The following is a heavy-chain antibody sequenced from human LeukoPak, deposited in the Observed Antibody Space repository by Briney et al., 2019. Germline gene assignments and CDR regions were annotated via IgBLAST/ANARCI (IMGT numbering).Heavy chain of an antibody. V-gene: IGHV3-13*01. CDR3: ARDRVDDAFDI. CDR2: IGTAGDT. Sequence: GGSLRLSCAASGFTFSSYGMHWVRQATGKGLEWVSAIGTAGDTYYPGSVKGRFTISRENAKNSLYLQMNSLRAGDTAVYYCARDRVDDAFDIWGQGTMVTVSS. J-gene: IGHJ3*02. CDR1: GFTFSSYG.